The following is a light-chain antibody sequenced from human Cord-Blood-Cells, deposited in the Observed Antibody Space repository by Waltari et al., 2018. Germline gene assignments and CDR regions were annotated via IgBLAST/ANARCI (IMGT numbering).Light chain of an antibody. V-gene: IGLV2-14*01. J-gene: IGLJ1*01. Sequence: QSALTQPASVSGSPGQSITISCTGTSSDVGGYNYGSWYQQHPGKAPKLMIYEVSNRPSGVSNRFSGSKSGNTASLTISGLQAEDEADYYCSSYTSSSHYVFGTGTKVTVL. CDR2: EVS. CDR1: SSDVGGYNY. CDR3: SSYTSSSHYV.